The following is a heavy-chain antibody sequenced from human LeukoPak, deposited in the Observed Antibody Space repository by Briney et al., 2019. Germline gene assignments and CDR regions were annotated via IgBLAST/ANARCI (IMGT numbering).Heavy chain of an antibody. J-gene: IGHJ5*02. CDR1: GSSFTSYW. Sequence: GESLKISCKGSGSSFTSYWICCVRQMPGKGLECMWIIYPGDSDTRYSPSFQGQVTISADKSISTAYLLWSSLKASDTAMYYCARAGYLRVVLNWFDPWGQGTLVTVSS. CDR2: IYPGDSDT. D-gene: IGHD3-3*01. CDR3: ARAGYLRVVLNWFDP. V-gene: IGHV5-51*01.